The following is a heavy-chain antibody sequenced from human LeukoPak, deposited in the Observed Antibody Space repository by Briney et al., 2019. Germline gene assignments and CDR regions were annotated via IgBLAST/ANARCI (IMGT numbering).Heavy chain of an antibody. CDR3: AREDYYYYYMDV. CDR1: GGSFSGYY. J-gene: IGHJ6*03. Sequence: SETLSLTCAVYGGSFSGYYWSWIRQPPGKGLEWIGEINHSGSTNYNPSLKSRVTISVDTSKNQFSLKLSSVTAADTAVYYCAREDYYYYYMDVWGKGTTVTVSS. CDR2: INHSGST. V-gene: IGHV4-34*01.